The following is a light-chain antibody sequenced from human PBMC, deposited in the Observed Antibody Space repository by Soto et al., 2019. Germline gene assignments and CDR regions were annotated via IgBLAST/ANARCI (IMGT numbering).Light chain of an antibody. V-gene: IGKV1-5*03. J-gene: IGKJ1*01. CDR3: QQHETYSRT. Sequence: DIQMTQSPSTLSASVGDRVTITCRASQNISRWLAWYQQKPGKAPKPLIYKASSLQSGFPSRFSGSGAGTEFTLTISSLQPDDCATYSCQQHETYSRTCGQGTKVEIK. CDR2: KAS. CDR1: QNISRW.